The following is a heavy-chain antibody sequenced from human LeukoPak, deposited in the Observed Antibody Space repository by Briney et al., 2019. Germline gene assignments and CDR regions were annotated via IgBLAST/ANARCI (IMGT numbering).Heavy chain of an antibody. D-gene: IGHD3-10*01. CDR3: ARDYYGSGSYYDY. Sequence: SETLSLTCTVSGGSISSGDYYWSWIRQPPGKGLEWIGRIYTSGSTNYNPSLKSRVTISVDTSKNQFSLKLSSVTAADTAVYYCARDYYGSGSYYDYWGQGTLVTVSS. CDR1: GGSISSGDYY. J-gene: IGHJ4*02. V-gene: IGHV4-61*08. CDR2: IYTSGST.